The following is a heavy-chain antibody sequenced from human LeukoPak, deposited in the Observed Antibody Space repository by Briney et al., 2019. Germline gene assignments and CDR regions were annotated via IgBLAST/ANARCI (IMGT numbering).Heavy chain of an antibody. V-gene: IGHV3-48*01. CDR1: GFTFSSYS. Sequence: GGSLRLSCAASGFTFSSYSMNWVRQAPGKGLEWVSYISSSSSTIKYADSVKGRFTISRDNAKNSLYLQMNSLRAEDTAMYYCARDRWGSSCYRYFDYWGQGTLVTVSS. D-gene: IGHD3-22*01. CDR3: ARDRWGSSCYRYFDY. CDR2: ISSSSSTI. J-gene: IGHJ4*02.